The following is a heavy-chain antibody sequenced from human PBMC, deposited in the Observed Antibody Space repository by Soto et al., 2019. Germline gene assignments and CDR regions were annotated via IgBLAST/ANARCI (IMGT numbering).Heavy chain of an antibody. V-gene: IGHV4-59*01. CDR2: IYYSGT. D-gene: IGHD3-22*01. CDR1: GGSISTYY. CDR3: ARTYDGSGPNSGGYGFDI. J-gene: IGHJ3*02. Sequence: SETLSLTCSVSGGSISTYYWSWMRQPPGKGLEWIAYIYYSGTSYNPSLKSRVSISLDTPKNQFSLTLSSVTAADTAVYYCARTYDGSGPNSGGYGFDIWGQGTLVTVS.